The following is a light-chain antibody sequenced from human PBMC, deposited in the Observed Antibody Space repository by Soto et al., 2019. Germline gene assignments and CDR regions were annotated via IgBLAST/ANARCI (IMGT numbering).Light chain of an antibody. CDR2: AAS. J-gene: IGKJ1*01. CDR3: QQYVRSPWT. Sequence: DIQMTQSPSSLSASVGDRVTITCRASQTIGTYLNWYQQKSREAPKLLLHAASTLQTGVPPRFSGSGSGTDFTLIISRLEPEDFAVYYCQQYVRSPWTFGRGTKV. V-gene: IGKV1-39*01. CDR1: QTIGTY.